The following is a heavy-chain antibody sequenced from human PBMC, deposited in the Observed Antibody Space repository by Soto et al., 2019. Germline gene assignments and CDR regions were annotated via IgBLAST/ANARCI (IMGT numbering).Heavy chain of an antibody. J-gene: IGHJ4*02. CDR1: GFTFSSYW. V-gene: IGHV3-7*01. Sequence: GGSLRLSCAASGFTFSSYWMSWVRQAPGKGLEWVANIKQDGSEEYYVDSVKGRFTISRDNAKNSLYLQMNSLRAEDTAVYYCARGPYYYDSSGYYYFDYWGQGTLVTVSS. D-gene: IGHD3-22*01. CDR3: ARGPYYYDSSGYYYFDY. CDR2: IKQDGSEE.